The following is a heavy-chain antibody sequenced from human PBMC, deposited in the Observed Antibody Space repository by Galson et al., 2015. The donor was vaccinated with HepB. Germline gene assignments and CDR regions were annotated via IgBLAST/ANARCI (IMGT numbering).Heavy chain of an antibody. CDR2: MWYAGNKK. J-gene: IGHJ4*02. D-gene: IGHD3-3*02. CDR3: ARAPIYGVTMYYFDY. Sequence: SLRLSCAASGFIFSNYGMYWVRQAPGKGLKWVSVMWYAGNKKYSADSVKGRFTISRDNSKNTLYLQMNSLRPEDTAVYYCARAPIYGVTMYYFDYWGQGTLVTVSS. V-gene: IGHV3-33*01. CDR1: GFIFSNYG.